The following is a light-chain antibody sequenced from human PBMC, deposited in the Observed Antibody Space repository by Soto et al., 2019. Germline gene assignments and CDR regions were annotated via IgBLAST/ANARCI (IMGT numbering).Light chain of an antibody. CDR3: QQYNSYRWT. Sequence: DIQMTQSPSTLSASVVDRVTITCRASQSISTYLAWYQQKPGKAPKLLIYKASSLESGVPSRFSGSGSGTEFTLTISSLQPDDFATYYCQQYNSYRWTFGLGTKVDIK. CDR1: QSISTY. J-gene: IGKJ1*01. CDR2: KAS. V-gene: IGKV1-5*03.